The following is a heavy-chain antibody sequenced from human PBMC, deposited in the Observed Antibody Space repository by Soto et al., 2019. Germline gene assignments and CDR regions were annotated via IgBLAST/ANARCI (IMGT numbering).Heavy chain of an antibody. Sequence: GGSLRLSCAASGFTFSSYAMHWVRQAPGKGLEWVAVISYDGSNKYYADSVKGRFTISRDNSENTVYLQMNSLRAEDTAVYYCARGSPYYYDSSGYYYDLDYWGQGTLVTVSS. CDR3: ARGSPYYYDSSGYYYDLDY. CDR1: GFTFSSYA. V-gene: IGHV3-30-3*01. J-gene: IGHJ4*02. D-gene: IGHD3-22*01. CDR2: ISYDGSNK.